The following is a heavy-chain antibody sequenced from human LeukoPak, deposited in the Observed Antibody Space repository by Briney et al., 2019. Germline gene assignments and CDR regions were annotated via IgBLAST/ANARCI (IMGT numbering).Heavy chain of an antibody. CDR1: GFIVSTRY. J-gene: IGHJ4*02. Sequence: GGSLRLSCAASGFIVSTRYMNWVRQVPGKGLEWVSVIYSGGGTHYADSVKDRFTISRDISKNTVYLQMNSLRAEDTAVYYCARDLGAQSDFWGQGTLVTVSS. D-gene: IGHD4/OR15-4a*01. V-gene: IGHV3-66*01. CDR2: IYSGGGT. CDR3: ARDLGAQSDF.